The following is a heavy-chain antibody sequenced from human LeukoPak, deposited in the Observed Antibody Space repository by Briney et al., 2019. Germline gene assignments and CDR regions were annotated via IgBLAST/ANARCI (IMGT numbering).Heavy chain of an antibody. CDR1: GFPFRSSW. V-gene: IGHV3-74*01. Sequence: PGGSLRLSCAASGFPFRSSWMHWVRQAPGRGLVWVSRLNADGISASYANSVKGRFTISRDNVKNTLYLQMNGLRAEDTAVYYCARDFTIFDAFDIWGQGTMVTVSS. J-gene: IGHJ3*02. CDR2: LNADGISA. CDR3: ARDFTIFDAFDI. D-gene: IGHD3-3*01.